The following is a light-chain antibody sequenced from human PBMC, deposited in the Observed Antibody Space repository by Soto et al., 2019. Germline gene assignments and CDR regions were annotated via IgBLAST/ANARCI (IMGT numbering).Light chain of an antibody. J-gene: IGKJ4*01. CDR1: QGIASY. CDR2: PAS. V-gene: IGKV1-9*01. CDR3: QQVNSYPLT. Sequence: DIQLTQSPSFLSASVGDRVTITCRASQGIASYLAWYQQKPGKAPKLLIYPASSLQSGVPSRFSGSGSGTEFTLTISSLQPEDFATYYCQQVNSYPLTFGGGTKVELK.